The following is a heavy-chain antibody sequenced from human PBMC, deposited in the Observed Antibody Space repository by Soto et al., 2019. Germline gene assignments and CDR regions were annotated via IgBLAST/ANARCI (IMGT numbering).Heavy chain of an antibody. D-gene: IGHD6-13*01. CDR1: GFTFSRNG. J-gene: IGHJ6*02. Sequence: PGGSLRLSCAASGFTFSRNGMHWVRQAPGKGLEWVAVISYDGNDKYYADSVKGRFAVSRDNSKNTLYLQMKSLRAEDTAVYYCAKTSGAAGPIFNYYFYGMDVWGQGTTVTVSS. V-gene: IGHV3-30*18. CDR3: AKTSGAAGPIFNYYFYGMDV. CDR2: ISYDGNDK.